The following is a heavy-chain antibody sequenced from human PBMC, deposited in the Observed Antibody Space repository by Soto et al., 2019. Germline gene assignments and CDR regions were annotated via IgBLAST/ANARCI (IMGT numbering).Heavy chain of an antibody. CDR3: ARGSSTKWLRGYYFDY. D-gene: IGHD5-12*01. CDR1: GFTFSSYA. Sequence: VQLVESGGGVVQPGRSLRLSCAASGFTFSSYAMHWVRQAPGKGLEWVAVISYDGSNKYYADSVKGRFTISRDNSKNTLYLQMNSLRAEDTAVYYCARGSSTKWLRGYYFDYWGQGTLVTVSS. J-gene: IGHJ4*02. CDR2: ISYDGSNK. V-gene: IGHV3-30-3*01.